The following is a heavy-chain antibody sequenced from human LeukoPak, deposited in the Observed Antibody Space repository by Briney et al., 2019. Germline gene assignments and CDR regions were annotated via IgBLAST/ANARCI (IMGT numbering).Heavy chain of an antibody. D-gene: IGHD1-7*01. Sequence: SETLSLTCAVYGGSFSGYYWSWIRQPPGKGLEWIGYIYYSGSTNYNPSLKSRVTISVDKSKNQFSLKLSSVTAADTAVYYCASRNWNYEYYYYYMDVWGKGTTVTVSS. CDR3: ASRNWNYEYYYYYMDV. V-gene: IGHV4-59*12. J-gene: IGHJ6*03. CDR2: IYYSGST. CDR1: GGSFSGYY.